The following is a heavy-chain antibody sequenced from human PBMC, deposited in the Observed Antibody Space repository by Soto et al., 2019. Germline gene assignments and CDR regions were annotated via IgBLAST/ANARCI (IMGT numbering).Heavy chain of an antibody. CDR3: ARHLRVGAIDAFDI. CDR2: IYPGDSDT. V-gene: IGHV5-51*01. J-gene: IGHJ3*02. CDR1: GYGFSTYW. Sequence: GGSLKISCKASGYGFSTYWVGWVGQIPGKGLEWMGIIYPGDSDTRYNPSFQGQVTISVDKSISTAYLQWSSLKASDIAMYYCARHLRVGAIDAFDIWGQGTMVTVS. D-gene: IGHD1-26*01.